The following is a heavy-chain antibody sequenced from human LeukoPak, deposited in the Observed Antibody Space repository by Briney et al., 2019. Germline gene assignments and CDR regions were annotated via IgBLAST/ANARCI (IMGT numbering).Heavy chain of an antibody. Sequence: KPSESLSLTCTVFGGSISSYYLSWVRQPPGKGLEWIGYIYYSGSTNYNPSLKSRVTISVDTSKNQFSLKLSSVDAANTIVYYGARAPVWSGHNWGYSDYWSQGTLVTVSS. CDR3: ARAPVWSGHNWGYSDY. V-gene: IGHV4-59*01. CDR1: GGSISSYY. CDR2: IYYSGST. D-gene: IGHD3-3*01. J-gene: IGHJ4*02.